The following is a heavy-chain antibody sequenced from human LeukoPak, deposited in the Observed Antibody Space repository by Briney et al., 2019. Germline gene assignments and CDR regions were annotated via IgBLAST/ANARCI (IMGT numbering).Heavy chain of an antibody. J-gene: IGHJ4*02. Sequence: PGGSLRLSCAASGFTFSSYWMSWVRQAPGKGLEWVSAISGSGGSTYYADSVKGRFTISGDNSKNTLYLQMNSLRAEDTAVYYCAKDLPRGDFWSGVKAYFDYWGQGTLVTVSS. D-gene: IGHD3-3*01. CDR1: GFTFSSYW. V-gene: IGHV3-23*01. CDR3: AKDLPRGDFWSGVKAYFDY. CDR2: ISGSGGST.